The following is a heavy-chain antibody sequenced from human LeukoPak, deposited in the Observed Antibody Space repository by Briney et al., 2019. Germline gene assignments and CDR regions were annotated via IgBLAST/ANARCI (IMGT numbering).Heavy chain of an antibody. CDR2: IHYSGST. Sequence: PSETLSLTCAVSGGSMSNYYWTWIRQPPGKGLEWIAYIHYSGSTNYNPSLKSRVDISVDTSANQFSLKLTCMTPADTAVYYCARLRGNYFPDFWGQGTLVTVSS. D-gene: IGHD2/OR15-2a*01. CDR3: ARLRGNYFPDF. CDR1: GGSMSNYY. V-gene: IGHV4-59*01. J-gene: IGHJ4*02.